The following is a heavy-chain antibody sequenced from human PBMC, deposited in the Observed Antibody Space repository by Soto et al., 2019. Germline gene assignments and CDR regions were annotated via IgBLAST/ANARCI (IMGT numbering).Heavy chain of an antibody. CDR3: AREEVGGYDHLWFDP. J-gene: IGHJ5*02. CDR1: GCSISSGGYY. Sequence: QVQLQESGPGLVKPSQTLSLTCTVSGCSISSGGYYWSWLRLHPGKGLEWIGYIYYIGGTYYNPSIQSRVTISVDTSKSQFSRKRSSVTAAGTAVYFCAREEVGGYDHLWFDPWGQGTLVSVSS. V-gene: IGHV4-31*03. D-gene: IGHD5-12*01. CDR2: IYYIGGT.